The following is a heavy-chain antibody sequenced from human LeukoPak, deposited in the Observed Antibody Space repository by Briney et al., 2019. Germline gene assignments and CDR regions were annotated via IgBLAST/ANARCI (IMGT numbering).Heavy chain of an antibody. CDR3: ARDRGGSRSGC. CDR2: LYSGGST. J-gene: IGHJ4*02. CDR1: GFTVSTNY. D-gene: IGHD6-19*01. Sequence: QSGGSLRLSCAASGFTVSTNYMSWVRQAPGKGLEWVSVLYSGGSTYYADSVKGRFSISRDNSKNTLYLQMNSLRAEDTAVYYCARDRGGSRSGCWGQGTLVTVSS. V-gene: IGHV3-66*01.